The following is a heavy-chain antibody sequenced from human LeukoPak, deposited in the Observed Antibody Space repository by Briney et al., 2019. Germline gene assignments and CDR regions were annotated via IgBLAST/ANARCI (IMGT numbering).Heavy chain of an antibody. V-gene: IGHV1-69*06. D-gene: IGHD2-8*01. CDR3: ARALRSYCTNGVCRYYYMDV. Sequence: SVKVSCKASGGTFSSYAISWVRQAPGQGLEWMGGIIPIFGTANYAQKFQGRVTITADKSTSTAYMELSSLRSEDTAVYYCARALRSYCTNGVCRYYYMDVWGKGTTVTVSS. CDR2: IIPIFGTA. CDR1: GGTFSSYA. J-gene: IGHJ6*03.